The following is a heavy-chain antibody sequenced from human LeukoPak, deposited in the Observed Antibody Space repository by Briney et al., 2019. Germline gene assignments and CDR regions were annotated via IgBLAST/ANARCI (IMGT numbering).Heavy chain of an antibody. D-gene: IGHD4-23*01. J-gene: IGHJ4*02. Sequence: SETLSLTCTVSGGSISSYYWSWIRQPPGKGLEGIGYIYYSGSTNYNPSLKSRVTISVDTSKNQFSLKLSSVTAADTAVYYCARMEAVVTPIDYWGQGTLVTVSS. V-gene: IGHV4-59*01. CDR3: ARMEAVVTPIDY. CDR1: GGSISSYY. CDR2: IYYSGST.